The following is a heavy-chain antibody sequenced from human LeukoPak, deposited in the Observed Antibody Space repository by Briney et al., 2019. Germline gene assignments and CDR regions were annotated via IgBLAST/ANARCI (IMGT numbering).Heavy chain of an antibody. V-gene: IGHV3-53*01. CDR1: GLAVSSNY. D-gene: IGHD5-18*01. CDR2: IYSGGST. J-gene: IGHJ4*02. CDR3: ARVGTAMVLDY. Sequence: QPGRSLRLSWAPSGLAVSSNYMSRVRQAPWEEQEWVSVIYSGGSTYYADSVKGRFTISRDNSKNTLYLQMNSLRAEDTAVYYCARVGTAMVLDYWGQGTLVTVSS.